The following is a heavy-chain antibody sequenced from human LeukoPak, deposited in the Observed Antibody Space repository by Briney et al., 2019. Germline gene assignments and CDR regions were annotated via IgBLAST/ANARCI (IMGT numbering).Heavy chain of an antibody. D-gene: IGHD6-19*01. CDR3: AKDGGSGWYVGSDY. Sequence: PGGSLRLSCAASGFTFSNYGMHWVRQAPGKGLECVAVIWYDGSNKYYADSVKGRFTISRDNSKNTLYLQMNSLRAEDTAVCYCAKDGGSGWYVGSDYWGQGTLVTVSS. V-gene: IGHV3-33*06. CDR2: IWYDGSNK. CDR1: GFTFSNYG. J-gene: IGHJ4*02.